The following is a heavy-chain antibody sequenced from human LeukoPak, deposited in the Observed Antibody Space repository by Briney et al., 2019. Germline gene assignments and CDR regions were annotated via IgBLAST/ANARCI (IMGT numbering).Heavy chain of an antibody. D-gene: IGHD3-3*01. CDR3: ARNVFLEWFIDY. Sequence: SETLSLTCTVSGGSISSGSYYWSWIRQPAGKGLEWIGRIYTSGSTNYNPSLKSRVTISVDTSKNQFSLKLSSVTAADTAVYYCARNVFLEWFIDYWGQGTLVTVSS. CDR2: IYTSGST. CDR1: GGSISSGSYY. J-gene: IGHJ4*02. V-gene: IGHV4-61*02.